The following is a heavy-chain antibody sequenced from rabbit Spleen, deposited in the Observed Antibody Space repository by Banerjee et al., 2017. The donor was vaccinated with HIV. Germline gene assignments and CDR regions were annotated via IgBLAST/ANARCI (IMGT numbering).Heavy chain of an antibody. D-gene: IGHD1-1*01. V-gene: IGHV1S40*01. CDR1: GIDVSTTRY. CDR3: ASNRDTINIYYHGMDL. J-gene: IGHJ6*01. Sequence: QSLEESGGDLVKPGASLTLTCTASGIDVSTTRYMCWVRQAPGKGLEWISCINIDSGSTWYASWAKGRFTISKASSTTVTLQMTSLTAADTATYFCASNRDTINIYYHGMDLWGPGTLVTVS. CDR2: INIDSGST.